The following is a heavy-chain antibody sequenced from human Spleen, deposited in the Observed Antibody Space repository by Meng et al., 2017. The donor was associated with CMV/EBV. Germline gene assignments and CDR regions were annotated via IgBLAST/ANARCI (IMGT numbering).Heavy chain of an antibody. J-gene: IGHJ2*01. D-gene: IGHD3-22*01. CDR1: GFTFSDYY. V-gene: IGHV3-11*01. CDR2: ISSSGSTI. CDR3: ASYDRRVNFDL. Sequence: GGSLRLSCAASGFTFSDYYMSWIRQAPGKGLEWVSYISSSGSTIYYADSVKGRFTISRDNAKNTLYLQMNSLRAEDTAVYYCASYDRRVNFDLWGRGTLVTVSS.